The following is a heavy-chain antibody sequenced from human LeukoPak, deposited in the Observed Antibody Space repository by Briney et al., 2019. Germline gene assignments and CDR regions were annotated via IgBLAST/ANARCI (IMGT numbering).Heavy chain of an antibody. J-gene: IGHJ5*02. CDR2: MYYSGST. CDR3: ARHPPRDCSSSSCYKRWFDP. Sequence: PSETLSLTCTVSGGSISSSDSYWGWIRQPPGKGLEWIGSMYYSGSTYYNPSLKSRVTISVDTSKNQFSLKPNSVTAADTAVYYCARHPPRDCSSSSCYKRWFDPWGQGTLVTVSS. V-gene: IGHV4-39*01. D-gene: IGHD2-2*02. CDR1: GGSISSSDSY.